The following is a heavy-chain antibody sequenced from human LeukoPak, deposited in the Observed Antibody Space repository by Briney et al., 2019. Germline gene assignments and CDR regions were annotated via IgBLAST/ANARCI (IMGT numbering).Heavy chain of an antibody. CDR3: AKFRAFWSGYYTGFHYYGMDV. Sequence: GGSLRLSCAASGFTVSSNYMSWVRQAPGKGLEWVSAISGSGGSTYYADSVKGRFTISRDNSKNTLYLQMNSLRAEDTAVYYCAKFRAFWSGYYTGFHYYGMDVWGQGTTVTVSS. J-gene: IGHJ6*02. CDR1: GFTVSSNY. D-gene: IGHD3-3*01. V-gene: IGHV3-23*01. CDR2: ISGSGGST.